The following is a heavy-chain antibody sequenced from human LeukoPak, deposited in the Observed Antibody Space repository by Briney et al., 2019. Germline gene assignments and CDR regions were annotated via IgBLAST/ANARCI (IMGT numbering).Heavy chain of an antibody. J-gene: IGHJ4*02. CDR3: TAIGVAAC. CDR2: IRSRTNTYST. Sequence: GGSLRLSCAASGFTFSGSALHWVRQASGKGLEWVGRIRSRTNTYSTVYAASVKVRFTISRDDSKNMAYLEMNSLKTEDMALYYCTAIGVAACWGQGRLVTV. D-gene: IGHD6-19*01. V-gene: IGHV3-73*01. CDR1: GFTFSGSA.